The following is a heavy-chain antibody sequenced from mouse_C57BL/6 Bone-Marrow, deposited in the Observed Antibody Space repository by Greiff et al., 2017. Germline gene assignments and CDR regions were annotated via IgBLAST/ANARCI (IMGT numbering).Heavy chain of an antibody. CDR1: GISITTGNYR. D-gene: IGHD6-1*01. CDR3: ARDDSQEDYYAMDY. J-gene: IGHJ4*01. V-gene: IGHV3-5*01. Sequence: EVKVEESGPGLVKPSQTVFLTCTVTGISITTGNYRWSWIRQFPGNKLEWIGYIYYSGTITYNPSLTSRTTITRDTPKNQFFLEMNSLTAEDTATYYCARDDSQEDYYAMDYWGQGTSVTVSS. CDR2: IYYSGTI.